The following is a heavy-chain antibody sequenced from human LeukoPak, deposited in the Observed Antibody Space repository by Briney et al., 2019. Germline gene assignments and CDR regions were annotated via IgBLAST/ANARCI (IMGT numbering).Heavy chain of an antibody. D-gene: IGHD4-17*01. Sequence: SSETLSLTCTVSGGSIRSYYWSWIRQPAGRGLEWIGRIYTCWSTNYNPSLKGRSNMSVDTSKNPFSLKLSSVTAADTAVYYCARDRHGDKYHDAFDIWGQGTMVTVSS. CDR2: IYTCWST. CDR1: GGSIRSYY. CDR3: ARDRHGDKYHDAFDI. V-gene: IGHV4-4*07. J-gene: IGHJ3*02.